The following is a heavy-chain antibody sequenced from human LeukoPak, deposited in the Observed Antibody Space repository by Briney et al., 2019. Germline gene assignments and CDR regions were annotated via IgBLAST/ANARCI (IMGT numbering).Heavy chain of an antibody. V-gene: IGHV3-73*01. CDR2: IRSKASGYAT. Sequence: GGSLRLSCAASDFTFSDSAIHWVRQAPGKGLGWVGRIRSKASGYATSYGASAKVRLTISRDDSKNTADLQINDLRTEDTAVYYCTRLRSDTTGGYYYFMDVWGKGTTVIVSS. D-gene: IGHD1-1*01. CDR3: TRLRSDTTGGYYYFMDV. CDR1: DFTFSDSA. J-gene: IGHJ6*03.